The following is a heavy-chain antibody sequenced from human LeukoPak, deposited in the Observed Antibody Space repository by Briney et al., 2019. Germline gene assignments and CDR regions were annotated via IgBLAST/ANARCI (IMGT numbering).Heavy chain of an antibody. CDR1: GYTFTNYG. V-gene: IGHV1-18*01. CDR3: ARDHITGYNNYMFDP. CDR2: ISGHNTNT. D-gene: IGHD5-12*01. Sequence: ASVKVSCKASGYTFTNYGITWVRQAPGQGLEWMGWISGHNTNTNYAQNLRDRVTMTTDTSTSTAYMELRSLRSDDTAVYYCARDHITGYNNYMFDPWGQGTLVTVSS. J-gene: IGHJ5*02.